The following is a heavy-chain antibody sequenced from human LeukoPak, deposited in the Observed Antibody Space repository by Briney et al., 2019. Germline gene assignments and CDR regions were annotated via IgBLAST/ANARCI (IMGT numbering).Heavy chain of an antibody. Sequence: SETVSLTCAGYGCSFSGYCWGWIRQPPGKGLEWSGEINHSGSTNFQTSLKSRVTISVHTSKNKFSLTLSSVTAADTAVYYCARARFHGYSDGINPPVQYYCDYWGQGTLVPVSS. V-gene: IGHV4-34*01. J-gene: IGHJ4*02. CDR2: INHSGST. CDR3: ARARFHGYSDGINPPVQYYCDY. D-gene: IGHD5-18*01. CDR1: GCSFSGYC.